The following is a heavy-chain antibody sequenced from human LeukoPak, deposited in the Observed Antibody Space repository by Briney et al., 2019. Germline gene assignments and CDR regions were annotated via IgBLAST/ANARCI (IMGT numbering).Heavy chain of an antibody. CDR2: ISPNSGGT. J-gene: IGHJ3*02. Sequence: GASVKVSCRASGYTFTGYYMHWLRQAPGQGLEWMGWISPNSGGTNYAQKFQGRVTMTRDTSISTAYMELSRLRSDDTAVYYCASGTAKVGDAFDIWGQGTMVTVSS. CDR3: ASGTAKVGDAFDI. D-gene: IGHD5-18*01. V-gene: IGHV1-2*02. CDR1: GYTFTGYY.